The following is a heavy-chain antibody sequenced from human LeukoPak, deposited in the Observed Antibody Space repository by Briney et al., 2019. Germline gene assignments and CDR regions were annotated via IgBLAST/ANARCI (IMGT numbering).Heavy chain of an antibody. CDR2: IIPIFGTA. CDR3: ARVTLGAAAQWDYYYYYYGMDV. D-gene: IGHD6-13*01. Sequence: SVKVSCKASGGTISNYAISWVRQAPGQGLEWMGGIIPIFGTANYAQKFQGRVTITADESTSTAYMELSSLRSEDTAVYYCARVTLGAAAQWDYYYYYYGMDVWGQGTTVTVSS. CDR1: GGTISNYA. J-gene: IGHJ6*02. V-gene: IGHV1-69*13.